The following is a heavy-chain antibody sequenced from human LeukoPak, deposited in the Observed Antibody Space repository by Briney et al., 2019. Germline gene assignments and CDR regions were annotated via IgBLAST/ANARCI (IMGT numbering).Heavy chain of an antibody. CDR1: GFIFSSHG. Sequence: GGSLRLSCAASGFIFSSHGMNWVRQAPGKGLEWVSGISPSGDITYYADSVKGRFTISRDNSKNTLYLQMNSLRAEDTAVYYCAKDSEVAARIFQHWGQGTLVTVSS. V-gene: IGHV3-23*01. CDR3: AKDSEVAARIFQH. D-gene: IGHD1-14*01. J-gene: IGHJ1*01. CDR2: ISPSGDIT.